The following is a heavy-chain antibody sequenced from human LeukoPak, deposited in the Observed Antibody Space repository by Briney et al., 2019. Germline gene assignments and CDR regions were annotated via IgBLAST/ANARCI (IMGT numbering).Heavy chain of an antibody. Sequence: GGSLRLSCAASGFTFSSYWMNWVRQAPGKGLEWVANIRQEGSEKYYVDSVKGRFTISRDNANNSVFLQMNSLRAEDTAVYYCARMSPPFSTWGQGILVTVSS. V-gene: IGHV3-7*01. CDR2: IRQEGSEK. CDR1: GFTFSSYW. CDR3: ARMSPPFST. J-gene: IGHJ5*02.